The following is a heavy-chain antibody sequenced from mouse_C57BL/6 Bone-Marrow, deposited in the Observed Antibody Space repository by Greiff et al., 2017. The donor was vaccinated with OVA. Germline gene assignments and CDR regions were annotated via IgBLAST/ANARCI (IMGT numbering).Heavy chain of an antibody. CDR3: ASPSTVVASDY. CDR2: IHPNSGST. Sequence: VQLQQPGAELVKPGASVKLSCKASGYTFTSYWMHWVKQRPGQGLEWIGMIHPNSGSTNYNEKFKSKATLTVDKSSSTAYMQLSSLTSEDSAVYYCASPSTVVASDYWGQGTTLTVSS. CDR1: GYTFTSYW. J-gene: IGHJ2*01. D-gene: IGHD1-1*01. V-gene: IGHV1-64*01.